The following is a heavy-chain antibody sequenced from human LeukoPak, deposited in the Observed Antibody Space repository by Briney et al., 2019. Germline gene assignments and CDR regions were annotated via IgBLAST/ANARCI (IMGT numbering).Heavy chain of an antibody. CDR3: AKDTSSGRITIFGVVIMYFDN. CDR1: GFTFSSYA. Sequence: GGSLRLSCAASGFTFSSYAMSWVRQAPGKGLEWVSAISDSGGRTYYADSVKGRFTISRDNSKNTLFLQMNSLRAEDTGVYYCAKDTSSGRITIFGVVIMYFDNWGQGTLVTVSS. V-gene: IGHV3-23*01. CDR2: ISDSGGRT. J-gene: IGHJ4*02. D-gene: IGHD3-3*01.